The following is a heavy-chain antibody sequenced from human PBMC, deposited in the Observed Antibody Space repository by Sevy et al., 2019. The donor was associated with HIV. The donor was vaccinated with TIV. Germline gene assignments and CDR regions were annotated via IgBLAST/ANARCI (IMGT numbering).Heavy chain of an antibody. Sequence: SETLSLTCTVSGGSISSYYWSWIRQPPGKGLEWIGHIYYSGSTNYNPSLKSRVTISVDTSKNQFSLKLSSVTAADTAGYFCARQSWYQLPPAFDIWGQGTMVTVSS. V-gene: IGHV4-59*08. CDR3: ARQSWYQLPPAFDI. J-gene: IGHJ3*02. D-gene: IGHD2-2*01. CDR1: GGSISSYY. CDR2: IYYSGST.